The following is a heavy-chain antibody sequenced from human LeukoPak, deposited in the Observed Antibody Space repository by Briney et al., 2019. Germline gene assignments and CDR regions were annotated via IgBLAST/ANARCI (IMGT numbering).Heavy chain of an antibody. CDR3: ATYNYYDSSGLGGENWFDP. V-gene: IGHV1-69*02. J-gene: IGHJ5*02. Sequence: SVKVSCKASGGTFSSYTISWVRQAPGQGLEWMGRIIPILGIANYAQKFQGRVTITADKSTSTAYMELSSLRSEDTAVYYCATYNYYDSSGLGGENWFDPWGQGTLVTVSS. CDR1: GGTFSSYT. D-gene: IGHD3-22*01. CDR2: IIPILGIA.